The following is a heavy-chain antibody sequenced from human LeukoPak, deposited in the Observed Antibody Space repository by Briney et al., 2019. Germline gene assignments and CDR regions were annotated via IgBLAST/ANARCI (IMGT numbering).Heavy chain of an antibody. D-gene: IGHD3-22*01. Sequence: AGGSLRLSCATSGFTFDDYAMHWVRQTPGKGLEWVSGTSWNSGGIGYADSVKGRFTISRDNAKNSLYLQMNSLRAEDTALYYCTKVASSGYSSDAFDIWGQGTMVTVSA. J-gene: IGHJ3*02. CDR3: TKVASSGYSSDAFDI. V-gene: IGHV3-9*01. CDR2: TSWNSGGI. CDR1: GFTFDDYA.